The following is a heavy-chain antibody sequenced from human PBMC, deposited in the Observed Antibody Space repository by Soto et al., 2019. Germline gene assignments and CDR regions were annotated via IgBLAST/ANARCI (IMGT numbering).Heavy chain of an antibody. CDR2: ISGGGDTT. Sequence: EVQLLESAGGWVQPGGSLRLSCAASGFTFNNYAMTWVRQAPGKGLEWVSAISGGGDTTSYADSVKGRFTVSRDGSKNTLYLQMSSLRAEDTALYYCAKGRGGSGSLTPRVDFWGQGTLVTVSS. CDR1: GFTFNNYA. V-gene: IGHV3-23*01. D-gene: IGHD3-10*01. CDR3: AKGRGGSGSLTPRVDF. J-gene: IGHJ4*02.